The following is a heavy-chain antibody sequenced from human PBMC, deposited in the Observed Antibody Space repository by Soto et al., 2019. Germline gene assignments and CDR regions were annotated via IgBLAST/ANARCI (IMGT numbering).Heavy chain of an antibody. CDR3: AKEYSSSWFYYYYGMDV. D-gene: IGHD6-13*01. Sequence: QVQLVESGGGVVQPGRSLRLSCAASGFTFSSYGMHWVRQAPGKGLEWVAVISYDGSNKYYADSVKGRFTISRDNSKNTLYXQXNSXRAEDTAVYYCAKEYSSSWFYYYYGMDVWGXGX. CDR1: GFTFSSYG. J-gene: IGHJ6*02. V-gene: IGHV3-30*18. CDR2: ISYDGSNK.